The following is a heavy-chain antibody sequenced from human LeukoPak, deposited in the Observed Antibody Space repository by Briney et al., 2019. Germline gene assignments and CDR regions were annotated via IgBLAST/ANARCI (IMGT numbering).Heavy chain of an antibody. CDR3: ARGIVGATVADY. CDR1: GFTFSSYW. CDR2: IKSDGSYT. V-gene: IGHV3-74*01. J-gene: IGHJ4*02. Sequence: RGSLRLSCPASGFTFSSYWMHWVRQAQGKGLVWVSRIKSDGSYTGYADSVKGRFTISRDDAKNALYLQMNSLRVEDTAVYYCARGIVGATVADYWGQGTLVTVSS. D-gene: IGHD1-26*01.